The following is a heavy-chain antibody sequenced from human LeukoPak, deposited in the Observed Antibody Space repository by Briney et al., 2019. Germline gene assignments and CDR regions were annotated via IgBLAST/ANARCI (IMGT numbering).Heavy chain of an antibody. CDR1: GFTFSSYW. V-gene: IGHV3-7*01. CDR2: IKQDGSEK. D-gene: IGHD5-18*01. CDR3: ATSLGINTAMVFDY. Sequence: GGSLRLSCAASGFTFSSYWMSWVRQAPGKGLEWVANIKQDGSEKYYVDSVKGRFTISRDNAKNSLYLQMNSRRAEDTAVYYCATSLGINTAMVFDYWGQGTLVTVSS. J-gene: IGHJ4*02.